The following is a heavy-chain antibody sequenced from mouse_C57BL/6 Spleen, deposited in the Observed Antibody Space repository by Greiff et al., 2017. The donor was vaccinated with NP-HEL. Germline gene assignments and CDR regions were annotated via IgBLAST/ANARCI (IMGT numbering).Heavy chain of an antibody. CDR2: IYPRSGNT. D-gene: IGHD1-1*01. J-gene: IGHJ1*03. V-gene: IGHV1-81*01. CDR1: GYTFTSYG. Sequence: QVQLQQSGAELARPGASVKLSCKASGYTFTSYGISWVKQRTGQGLEWIGEIYPRSGNTYYNETFKGKATLTADKSSSTAYMELRSLTSEDSAVYFCARDYYGSSVNWYFDVWGTGTTVTVSS. CDR3: ARDYYGSSVNWYFDV.